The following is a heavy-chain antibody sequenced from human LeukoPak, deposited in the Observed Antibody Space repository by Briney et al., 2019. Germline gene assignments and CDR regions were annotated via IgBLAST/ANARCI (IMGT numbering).Heavy chain of an antibody. CDR1: GGSISSYY. V-gene: IGHV4-59*01. D-gene: IGHD2-2*01. CDR2: IYYSGST. J-gene: IGHJ6*03. Sequence: SETLSLTCTVSGGSISSYYWSWIRQPPGKGLEWIGYIYYSGSTNYNPSLKSRVTISVDTSKNQFSLKLSSVTAADTAVYYCARSTYQLLFTYYYYYMDVWGKGTTVTVSS. CDR3: ARSTYQLLFTYYYYYMDV.